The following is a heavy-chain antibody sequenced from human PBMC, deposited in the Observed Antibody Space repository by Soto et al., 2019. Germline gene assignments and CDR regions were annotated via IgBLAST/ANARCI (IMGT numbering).Heavy chain of an antibody. CDR2: IRQDGREE. V-gene: IGHV3-7*03. CDR3: ARXXXXXPHRFDS. J-gene: IGHJ4*02. CDR1: GFSFSIYS. Sequence: EVRLVESGGGLVQPGESLTLSCAASGFSFSIYSMTWVRQAPXXXLEWVANIRQDGREEFYVDSVKGRFTISRDNAKNSLYLHMSTLXVDDTXXYXXARXXXXXPHRFDSWGQGTLVTVSS.